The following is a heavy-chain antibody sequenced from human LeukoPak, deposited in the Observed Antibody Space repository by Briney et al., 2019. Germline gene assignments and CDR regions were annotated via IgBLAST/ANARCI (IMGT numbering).Heavy chain of an antibody. CDR2: IYYSGSA. CDR1: GGXLSSYY. Sequence: PSETLSLTCTVSGGXLSSYYWSWIRQPPGKGLEWIGYIYYSGSAKYNPSLKSRVTISVDTSKNQFSLKLSSVTAGDTAVYYCARAPGIAAAGTHFDFWGQGTLVTVSS. J-gene: IGHJ4*02. V-gene: IGHV4-59*01. D-gene: IGHD6-13*01. CDR3: ARAPGIAAAGTHFDF.